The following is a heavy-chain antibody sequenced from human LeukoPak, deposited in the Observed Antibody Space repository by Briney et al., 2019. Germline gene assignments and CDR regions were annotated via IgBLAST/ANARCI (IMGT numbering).Heavy chain of an antibody. CDR2: INPNSGGT. Sequence: ASVKVSCKASGYTFTGYYMHWVRQAPGQGLEWMGWINPNSGGTNYAQKFQGRVTMTRDTSISTAYMELSRLRSDATAVYYCAMVYYDSSGYYYGFDYWGQGTLVTVSS. J-gene: IGHJ4*02. V-gene: IGHV1-2*02. CDR1: GYTFTGYY. CDR3: AMVYYDSSGYYYGFDY. D-gene: IGHD3-22*01.